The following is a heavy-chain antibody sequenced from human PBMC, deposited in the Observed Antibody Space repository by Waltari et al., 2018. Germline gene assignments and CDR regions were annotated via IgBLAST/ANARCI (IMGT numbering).Heavy chain of an antibody. J-gene: IGHJ3*01. CDR2: ISGSGGST. V-gene: IGHV3-23*04. Sequence: VQLVQSGAEVKKPGSSVKVSCKASGFTFSSYAMSWVRQAPGKGLEWVSAISGSGGSTYYADSVKGRFTISRDNSKNTLYLQMNSLRAEDTAVYYCAKAFTAGGQGTMVTVSS. CDR3: AKAFTA. CDR1: GFTFSSYA.